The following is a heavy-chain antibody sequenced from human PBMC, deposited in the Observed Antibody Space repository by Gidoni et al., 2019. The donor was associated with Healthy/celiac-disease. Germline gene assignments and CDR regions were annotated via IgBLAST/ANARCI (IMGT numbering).Heavy chain of an antibody. Sequence: QVQLVASGGGVVQPGRSLRLSCAASRFTFSSYAMHWVRQAPGKGLEWVAVISYDGSNKYYADSVKGRFTISRDNSKNTLYLQMNSLRAEDTAVYYCARLRYSSGWYGSGYYGMDVWGQGTTVTVSS. CDR3: ARLRYSSGWYGSGYYGMDV. J-gene: IGHJ6*02. V-gene: IGHV3-30-3*01. D-gene: IGHD6-19*01. CDR2: ISYDGSNK. CDR1: RFTFSSYA.